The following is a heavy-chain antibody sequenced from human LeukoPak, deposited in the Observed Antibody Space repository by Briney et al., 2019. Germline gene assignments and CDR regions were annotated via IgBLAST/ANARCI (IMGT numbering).Heavy chain of an antibody. V-gene: IGHV1-2*02. D-gene: IGHD3-10*01. CDR1: GYTLTGYY. CDR2: INPNSGGT. CDR3: ARGLYYGSGSYIGDAFDI. J-gene: IGHJ3*02. Sequence: ASVKVSCKASGYTLTGYYMHWVRQAPGQGLEWMGWINPNSGGTNYAQKFQGRVTMTRDTSISTAYMELSRLRSDDTAVYYCARGLYYGSGSYIGDAFDIWGQGTMVTVSS.